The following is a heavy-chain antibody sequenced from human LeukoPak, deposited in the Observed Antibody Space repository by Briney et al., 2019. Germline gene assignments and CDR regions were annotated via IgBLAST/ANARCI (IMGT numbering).Heavy chain of an antibody. D-gene: IGHD4-17*01. CDR1: GGSISNYY. CDR3: AREPTGAY. CDR2: TAYRGTT. V-gene: IGHV4-59*01. J-gene: IGHJ4*02. Sequence: PSETLSLTCTVSGGSISNYYWNWIRQPPGKGLEWIGCTAYRGTTYYNPSLQSRVTMSVHTSKNQISLNLSSVTAADTAVYYCAREPTGAYWGQGTLVTVSS.